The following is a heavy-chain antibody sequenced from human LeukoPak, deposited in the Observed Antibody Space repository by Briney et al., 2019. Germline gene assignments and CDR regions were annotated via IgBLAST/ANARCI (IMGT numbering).Heavy chain of an antibody. CDR1: GLTVSSNY. Sequence: PGGSLRLSCAASGLTVSSNYMSWVRQVPGKGLEWVSVIYSGGSTYYADSVKGRFTISRDNSKNTLYLQMNSLRAEDTAVYYCARESLPRGFFSGGVITPALGYYYGMDVWGQGTTVTVSS. D-gene: IGHD3-10*01. CDR3: ARESLPRGFFSGGVITPALGYYYGMDV. J-gene: IGHJ6*02. CDR2: IYSGGST. V-gene: IGHV3-66*01.